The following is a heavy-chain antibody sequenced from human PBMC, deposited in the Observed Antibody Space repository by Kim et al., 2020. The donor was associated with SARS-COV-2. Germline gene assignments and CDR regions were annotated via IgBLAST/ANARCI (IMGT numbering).Heavy chain of an antibody. Sequence: SETLSLTCTVSGGSISSYYWSWIRQPPGKGLEWIGYIYYSGSTNYNPSLKSRVTISVDTSKNQFSLKLSSVTAADTAVYYCARVGSGGYDWYYYYGMDVWGQGTTVTVSS. J-gene: IGHJ6*02. CDR1: GGSISSYY. CDR3: ARVGSGGYDWYYYYGMDV. V-gene: IGHV4-59*13. D-gene: IGHD5-12*01. CDR2: IYYSGST.